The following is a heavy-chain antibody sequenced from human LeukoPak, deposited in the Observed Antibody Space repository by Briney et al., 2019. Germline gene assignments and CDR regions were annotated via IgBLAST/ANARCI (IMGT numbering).Heavy chain of an antibody. Sequence: GGSLRLSCAASGFTFSSYGMHWVRQAPGKGLEWVAVISYDGSNKYYADSVKGRFTISRDNSKNTLYLQMNSLRAEDTAVYYCAKDPQAAARDSYWGQGTLVTVSS. J-gene: IGHJ4*02. CDR3: AKDPQAAARDSY. CDR2: ISYDGSNK. CDR1: GFTFSSYG. D-gene: IGHD6-13*01. V-gene: IGHV3-30*18.